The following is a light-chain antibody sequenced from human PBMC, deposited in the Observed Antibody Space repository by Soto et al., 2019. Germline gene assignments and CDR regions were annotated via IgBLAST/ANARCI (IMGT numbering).Light chain of an antibody. J-gene: IGKJ5*01. V-gene: IGKV1-39*01. CDR2: AAS. Sequence: DIQMTQSPSSLSASIGDGVTITCRASQSINSYLNWYQQKPGKAPKLLISAASNLQSGVPSRFSGSGSATDFTLTISSLQPEDFATYYCQQSFSTLLITFGQGTRLEIK. CDR3: QQSFSTLLIT. CDR1: QSINSY.